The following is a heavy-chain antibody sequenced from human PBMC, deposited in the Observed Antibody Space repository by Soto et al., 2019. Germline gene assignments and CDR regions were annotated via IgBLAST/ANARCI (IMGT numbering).Heavy chain of an antibody. CDR3: AREKGNRIYYYSGMDV. Sequence: QVQLVESGGGVVQPGRSLRLSCAASGFTFSSYGMHWVRQAPGKGLEWVAVISYDGSNKYYADSVKGRFTISRDNSKNTLYLQMNSLRAEDTAVYYCAREKGNRIYYYSGMDVWGQGTTVTVSS. CDR2: ISYDGSNK. V-gene: IGHV3-30*03. CDR1: GFTFSSYG. J-gene: IGHJ6*02. D-gene: IGHD2-15*01.